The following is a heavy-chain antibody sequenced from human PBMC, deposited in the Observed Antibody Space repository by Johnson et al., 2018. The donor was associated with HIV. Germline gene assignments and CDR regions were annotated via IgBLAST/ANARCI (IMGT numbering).Heavy chain of an antibody. Sequence: VQLVESGGGVVQPGRSLRLSCAASGFTFSSYGMHWVRQAPGKGLEWVTVISYDGSNKYYVDSVKGRFIISRDNSKNTLFLQMNSLRTDDTAVYYCVKGRAQHRDGGACDSWGQGTMVTVSS. D-gene: IGHD4-23*01. CDR2: ISYDGSNK. J-gene: IGHJ3*02. V-gene: IGHV3-30*18. CDR1: GFTFSSYG. CDR3: VKGRAQHRDGGACDS.